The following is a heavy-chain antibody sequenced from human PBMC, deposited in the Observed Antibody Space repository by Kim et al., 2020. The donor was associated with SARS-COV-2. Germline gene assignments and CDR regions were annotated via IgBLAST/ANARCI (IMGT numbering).Heavy chain of an antibody. V-gene: IGHV1-46*01. CDR2: INPSGGST. Sequence: ASVKVSCKASGYTFTSYYMHWVRQAPGQGLEWMGIINPSGGSTSYAQKFQGRVTMTRDTSTSTVYMELSSLRSEDTAVYYCARSQARNYYDSSGYSPRTTPPSYWGQGTLVTVSS. J-gene: IGHJ4*02. D-gene: IGHD3-22*01. CDR1: GYTFTSYY. CDR3: ARSQARNYYDSSGYSPRTTPPSY.